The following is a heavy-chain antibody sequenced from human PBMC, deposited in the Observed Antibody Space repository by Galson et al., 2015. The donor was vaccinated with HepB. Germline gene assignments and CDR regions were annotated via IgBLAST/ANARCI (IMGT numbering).Heavy chain of an antibody. Sequence: SVKVSCKASGGTFSSYAISWVRQAPGQGLEWMGGIIPIFGTANYAQKFQGRVTITADESTSTAYMELSSLRSEDTAVYYCATYSDYYGSGSPFDYWGQGTLVTVSS. J-gene: IGHJ4*02. CDR2: IIPIFGTA. D-gene: IGHD3-10*01. CDR3: ATYSDYYGSGSPFDY. V-gene: IGHV1-69*13. CDR1: GGTFSSYA.